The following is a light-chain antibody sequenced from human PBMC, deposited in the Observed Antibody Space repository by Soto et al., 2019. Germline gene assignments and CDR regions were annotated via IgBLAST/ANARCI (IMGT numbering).Light chain of an antibody. Sequence: QSALTQPASVSGSPGQSITFSCTGTSSDVGGYNYVSWYQQHPGKAPKLMIYDASNRPSGVSNRFSGSKSGNTASLTISGLQAEDEADYYCSSYTSSSTPVVFDGGTKLTVL. CDR3: SSYTSSSTPVV. CDR1: SSDVGGYNY. J-gene: IGLJ2*01. V-gene: IGLV2-14*01. CDR2: DAS.